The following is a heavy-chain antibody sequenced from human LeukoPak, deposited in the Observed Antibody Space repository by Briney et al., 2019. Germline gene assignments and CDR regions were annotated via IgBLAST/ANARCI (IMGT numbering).Heavy chain of an antibody. Sequence: PGGSLRLSCAASGFNFSDYYMSWIRQAPGKGLGWVSYISSSGSTIYYADSVKGRFTISRDNAKNSLYLQMNSLRAEDTAVYYCARVLGDDGPDDAFDIWGQGTMVTVSS. D-gene: IGHD1-26*01. CDR2: ISSSGSTI. V-gene: IGHV3-11*01. CDR3: ARVLGDDGPDDAFDI. J-gene: IGHJ3*02. CDR1: GFNFSDYY.